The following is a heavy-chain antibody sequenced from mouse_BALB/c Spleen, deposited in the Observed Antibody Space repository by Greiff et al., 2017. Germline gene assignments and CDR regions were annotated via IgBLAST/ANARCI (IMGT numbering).Heavy chain of an antibody. CDR2: ISSGSSTI. CDR1: GFTFSSFG. D-gene: IGHD2-3*01. Sequence: EVKVVESGGGLVQPGGSRKLSCAASGFTFSSFGMHWVRQAPEKGLEWVAYISSGSSTIYYADTVKGRFTISRDNPKNTLFLQMTSLRSEDTAMYYCASDGYYPYWYFDVWGAGTTVTVSS. J-gene: IGHJ1*01. V-gene: IGHV5-17*02. CDR3: ASDGYYPYWYFDV.